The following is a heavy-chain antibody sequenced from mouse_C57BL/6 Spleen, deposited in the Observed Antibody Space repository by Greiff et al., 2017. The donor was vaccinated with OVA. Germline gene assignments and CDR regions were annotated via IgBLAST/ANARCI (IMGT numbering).Heavy chain of an antibody. J-gene: IGHJ4*01. V-gene: IGHV1-59*01. Sequence: QVQLQQPGAELVRPGTSVKLSCKASGYTFTSYWMHWVKQRPGQGLEWIGVIDPSDSYTNYNQKFKGKATLTVDTSSSTAYMQLSSLTSEDSAVYDCARADSNYVYYFAMDDWGQGTSVTASS. CDR3: ARADSNYVYYFAMDD. D-gene: IGHD2-5*01. CDR1: GYTFTSYW. CDR2: IDPSDSYT.